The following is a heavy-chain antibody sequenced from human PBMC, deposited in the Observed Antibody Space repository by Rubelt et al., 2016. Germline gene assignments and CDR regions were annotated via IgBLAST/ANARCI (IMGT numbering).Heavy chain of an antibody. Sequence: VESGGGVVQPGRSLRLSCAASGFTFSSYAMHWARQAPGKGLEWVAVISYDGSNKYYADSVKGRFTISRDNSKNTLYLQMNSLRAEDTAVYYCAREGTAWGQGTMVTVSS. V-gene: IGHV3-30*04. CDR3: AREGTA. D-gene: IGHD1-1*01. J-gene: IGHJ3*01. CDR1: GFTFSSYA. CDR2: ISYDGSNK.